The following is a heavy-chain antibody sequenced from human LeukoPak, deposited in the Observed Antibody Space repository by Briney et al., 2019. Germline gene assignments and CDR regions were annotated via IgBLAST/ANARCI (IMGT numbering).Heavy chain of an antibody. Sequence: PGESLKISCKGSGYRFTSYWIGWVRQMPGKGLEWMGIIYPGDSDTRYSPSFQGQVTISADKSISTAYLQWSSLKASDTAMYYCARGSGSYHYYYGMDVWGQGTTVTVSS. D-gene: IGHD1-26*01. CDR2: IYPGDSDT. V-gene: IGHV5-51*01. CDR1: GYRFTSYW. CDR3: ARGSGSYHYYYGMDV. J-gene: IGHJ6*02.